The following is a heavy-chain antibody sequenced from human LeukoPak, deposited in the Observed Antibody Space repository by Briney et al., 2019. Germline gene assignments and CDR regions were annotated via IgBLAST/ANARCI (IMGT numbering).Heavy chain of an antibody. V-gene: IGHV3-66*01. Sequence: GGSLRLSCAASGFTVSSNYMSWVRQAPGKGLEWVSVIYSGGRTYYADSVKGRFTISRDNSKNTLYLQMNSLRAEDTAVYYCARAGLPRPFDPWGQGTLVTVSS. CDR1: GFTVSSNY. CDR2: IYSGGRT. J-gene: IGHJ5*02. CDR3: ARAGLPRPFDP.